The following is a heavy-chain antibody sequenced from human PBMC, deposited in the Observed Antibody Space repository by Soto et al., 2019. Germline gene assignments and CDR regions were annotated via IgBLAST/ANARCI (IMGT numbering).Heavy chain of an antibody. V-gene: IGHV4-31*03. Sequence: QVQLQESGPGLVKPSQTLSLTCTVSGGSISSGGYYWSWIRQHPGKGLEWIGYIYYSGTTYYNPSLRSRDTRSVDPSKNQFSLRLTSVTAAATAVYYCARSVAPWGQGTLVTVSS. J-gene: IGHJ5*02. CDR1: GGSISSGGYY. CDR3: ARSVAP. CDR2: IYYSGTT.